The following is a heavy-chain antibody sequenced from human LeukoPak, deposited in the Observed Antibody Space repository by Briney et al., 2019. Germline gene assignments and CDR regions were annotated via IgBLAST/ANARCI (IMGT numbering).Heavy chain of an antibody. CDR3: AMRAVAGSHFNYFDY. D-gene: IGHD6-19*01. CDR1: GFTFSTYV. J-gene: IGHJ4*02. V-gene: IGHV3-30*04. CDR2: ISYDGGNQ. Sequence: PGGSLRLSCAASGFTFSTYVMHRVLQAPGKGLEWVALISYDGGNQYYADSVKGRFTISRDISKSTLYLQLNSLRPEDTAVYYCAMRAVAGSHFNYFDYWGQGTLVTVSS.